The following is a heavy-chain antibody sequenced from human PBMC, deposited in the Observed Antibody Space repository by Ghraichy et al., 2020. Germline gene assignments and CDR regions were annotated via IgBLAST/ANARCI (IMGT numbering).Heavy chain of an antibody. V-gene: IGHV4-4*07. CDR2: IHIRGST. CDR3: ARAPGVAVAGYYFDY. CDR1: GDSISTYY. Sequence: SQTLSLTCIVSGDSISTYYWSWIRQSAGKGLEWIGRIHIRGSTNYNPSLKSRVTLSVDTSKNQFSLKLSSVTAADTAVYYCARAPGVAVAGYYFDYWGQGTRVTVSS. J-gene: IGHJ4*02. D-gene: IGHD6-19*01.